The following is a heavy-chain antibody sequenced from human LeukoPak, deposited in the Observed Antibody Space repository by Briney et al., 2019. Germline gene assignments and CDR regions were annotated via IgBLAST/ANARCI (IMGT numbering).Heavy chain of an antibody. CDR2: INPLGGST. Sequence: ASVKVSCKASGYTFTNYYVHWVRQAPGQGLEWMGIINPLGGSTTYAHKFQDRVTMTRDTSTSTVYMELSSLRSGDTAVYYCARVHDFWSGLFDYWGQGTLVTVSS. V-gene: IGHV1-46*01. CDR3: ARVHDFWSGLFDY. D-gene: IGHD3-3*01. CDR1: GYTFTNYY. J-gene: IGHJ4*02.